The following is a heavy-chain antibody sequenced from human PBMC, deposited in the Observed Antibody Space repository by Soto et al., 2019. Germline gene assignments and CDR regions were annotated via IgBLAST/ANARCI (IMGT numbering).Heavy chain of an antibody. V-gene: IGHV3-13*05. D-gene: IGHD2-15*01. Sequence: EVQLVESGGGLVQPGGSLRLSWAASGFSFGNSDLHWVRQATGKGLEWFSAFGAADDPYYIASVKGRFTVSRDNAQKSLYLQMNNLRVEDTAIYYCARAYSGRLPRRADYYYAMDVWGRGTTVTVSS. CDR2: FGAADDP. CDR1: GFSFGNSD. J-gene: IGHJ6*02. CDR3: ARAYSGRLPRRADYYYAMDV.